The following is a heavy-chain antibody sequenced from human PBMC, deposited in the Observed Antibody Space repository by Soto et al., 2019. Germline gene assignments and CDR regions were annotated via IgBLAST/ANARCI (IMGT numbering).Heavy chain of an antibody. V-gene: IGHV4-4*07. Sequence: SETLSLTCTVSGGSISSYYWSWIRQPAGKGLEWIGRIYTSGSTNYNPSLKSRVTMSVDTSRNQFSLKLSSVTAADTAVYYCARDLRLYGALDYWGQGTLVTVSS. D-gene: IGHD4-17*01. CDR1: GGSISSYY. CDR2: IYTSGST. CDR3: ARDLRLYGALDY. J-gene: IGHJ4*02.